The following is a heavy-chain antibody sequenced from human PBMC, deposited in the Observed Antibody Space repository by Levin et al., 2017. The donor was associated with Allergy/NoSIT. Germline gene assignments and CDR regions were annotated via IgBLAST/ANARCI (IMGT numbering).Heavy chain of an antibody. CDR2: ISYDGSNK. CDR1: GFTFNTYA. J-gene: IGHJ4*02. CDR3: ARDGVGATDIDY. D-gene: IGHD1-26*01. Sequence: PGGSLRLSCTASGFTFNTYAMHWVRQAPGKGLEWVAIISYDGSNKYYADSVKGRFTISRDNSKNTLYLQMNSLRTEDTAVYYCARDGVGATDIDYWGQGTLVTVSS. V-gene: IGHV3-30*04.